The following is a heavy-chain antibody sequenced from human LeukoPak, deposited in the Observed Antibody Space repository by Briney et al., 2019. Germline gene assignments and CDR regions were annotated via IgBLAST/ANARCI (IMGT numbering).Heavy chain of an antibody. J-gene: IGHJ4*02. CDR2: IKQDGSEK. Sequence: GGSLRLSCAASGFTFSSYWMSWIRQAPGKGLEWVANIKQDGSEKYYVDSVKGRFTISRDNAKNSLYLQMNSLRAEDTAVYYCARLDGSGRLKGILDYWGQGILVTVSS. V-gene: IGHV3-7*01. D-gene: IGHD3-10*01. CDR3: ARLDGSGRLKGILDY. CDR1: GFTFSSYW.